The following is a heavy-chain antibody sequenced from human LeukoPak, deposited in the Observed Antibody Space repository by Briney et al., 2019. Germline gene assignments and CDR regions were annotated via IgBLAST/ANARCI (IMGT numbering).Heavy chain of an antibody. Sequence: SVKVSCKASGYTFSSYAISWVRQAPGQGLEWMGGIIPIFGTANYAQKFQGRVTITADESTSTAYMELSSLRSEDTAVYYCARSGFGESLDYYMDVWGKGTTVTISS. CDR3: ARSGFGESLDYYMDV. CDR1: GYTFSSYA. V-gene: IGHV1-69*13. D-gene: IGHD3-10*01. CDR2: IIPIFGTA. J-gene: IGHJ6*03.